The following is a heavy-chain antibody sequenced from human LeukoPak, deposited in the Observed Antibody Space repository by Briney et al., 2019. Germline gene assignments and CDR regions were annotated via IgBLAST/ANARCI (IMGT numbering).Heavy chain of an antibody. CDR1: GFTFSSYW. J-gene: IGHJ4*02. CDR2: VNSDGSST. V-gene: IGHV3-74*01. D-gene: IGHD6-19*01. Sequence: GGSLRLSCAASGFTFSSYWMHWVRQAPGKGLVWVSRVNSDGSSTIYADSVKGRFTISRDNAKNTLYLQMNSLRAEDAAVYYCARVGPYSSGLYNFDYWGQGTLVTVSS. CDR3: ARVGPYSSGLYNFDY.